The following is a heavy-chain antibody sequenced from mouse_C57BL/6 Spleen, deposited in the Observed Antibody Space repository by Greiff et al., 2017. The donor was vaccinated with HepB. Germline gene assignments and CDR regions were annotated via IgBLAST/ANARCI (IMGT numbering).Heavy chain of an antibody. CDR2: IDPENGDT. D-gene: IGHD1-2*01. CDR3: TTFDCGGSDY. V-gene: IGHV14-4*01. J-gene: IGHJ2*01. CDR1: GFNIKDDY. Sequence: VQLQQSGAELVRPGASVKLSCTASGFNIKDDYMHWVKQRPEQGLEWIGWIDPENGDTEYASKFQGKATITADTSSNTAYLHLSSLTSEDTAVYYCTTFDCGGSDYWGQGTPLTVSS.